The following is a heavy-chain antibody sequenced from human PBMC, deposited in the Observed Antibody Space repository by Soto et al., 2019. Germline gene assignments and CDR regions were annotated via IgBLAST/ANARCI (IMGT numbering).Heavy chain of an antibody. Sequence: PSETLSLTCTVSGGSISSYYWSWIRQPPGKGLEWIGYIYYSGSTNYNPSLKSRVTISVDTSKNQFSLKLSSVTAADTAVYYCARVNCSSTSCYVLDPGYLIDYSGQGTLVTVS. J-gene: IGHJ4*02. V-gene: IGHV4-59*08. CDR3: ARVNCSSTSCYVLDPGYLIDY. D-gene: IGHD2-2*01. CDR1: GGSISSYY. CDR2: IYYSGST.